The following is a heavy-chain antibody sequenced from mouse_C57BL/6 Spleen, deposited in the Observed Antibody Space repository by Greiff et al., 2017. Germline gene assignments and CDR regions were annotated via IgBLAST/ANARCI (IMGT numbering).Heavy chain of an antibody. V-gene: IGHV14-4*01. CDR1: GFNIKDDY. CDR2: IDPENGDT. J-gene: IGHJ2*01. Sequence: EVQLQQSGAELVRPGASVKLSCTASGFNIKDDYMHWVKQRPEQGLEWIGGIDPENGDTEYASKFQGKATITADTSSNPAYLQRSSLTSEDTAVYYCTTYYGNYVLDYWGQGTTLTVSS. D-gene: IGHD2-1*01. CDR3: TTYYGNYVLDY.